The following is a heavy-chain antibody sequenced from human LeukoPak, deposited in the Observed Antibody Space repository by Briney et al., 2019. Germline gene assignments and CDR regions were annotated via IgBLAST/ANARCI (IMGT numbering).Heavy chain of an antibody. CDR3: ARDRYDSSGYFFDY. CDR1: GGSISSSNW. Sequence: SETLSLTCAVSGGSISSSNWWRWVRQPPGTGLEWLGEIYHSGSTNYNPSLKSRVTISVDKSKNQFSLKLSSVTAADTAVYYCARDRYDSSGYFFDYWGQGTLVTVSS. D-gene: IGHD3-22*01. J-gene: IGHJ4*02. CDR2: IYHSGST. V-gene: IGHV4-4*02.